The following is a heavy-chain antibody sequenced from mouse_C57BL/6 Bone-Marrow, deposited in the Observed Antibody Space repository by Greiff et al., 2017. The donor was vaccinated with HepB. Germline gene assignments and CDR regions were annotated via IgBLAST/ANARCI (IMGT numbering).Heavy chain of an antibody. CDR2: IWRGGST. J-gene: IGHJ3*01. D-gene: IGHD2-2*01. V-gene: IGHV2-5*01. Sequence: VKLMESGPGLVQPSQSLSITCTVSGFSLTSYGVHWVRQSPGKGLEWLGVIWRGGSTDYNAAFMSRLSITKDNSKSQVFFKMNSLQADDTAIYYCASHLLWLRRGGFAYWGQGTLVTVSA. CDR3: ASHLLWLRRGGFAY. CDR1: GFSLTSYG.